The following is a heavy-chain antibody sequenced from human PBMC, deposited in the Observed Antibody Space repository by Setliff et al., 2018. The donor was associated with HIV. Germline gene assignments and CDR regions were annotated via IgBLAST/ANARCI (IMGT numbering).Heavy chain of an antibody. J-gene: IGHJ4*02. Sequence: ETLSLTCTVSAVSIGGYSWSWIRQSPGKGLEWIGSIYSTDTTNHNPSLESRVTISVDKSKNQFSLKLNSVTAADTAVYYCARHGTWNSQRFHFGYWGQGTPVTVSS. CDR3: ARHGTWNSQRFHFGY. CDR2: IYSTDTT. D-gene: IGHD1-7*01. V-gene: IGHV4-4*09. CDR1: AVSIGGYS.